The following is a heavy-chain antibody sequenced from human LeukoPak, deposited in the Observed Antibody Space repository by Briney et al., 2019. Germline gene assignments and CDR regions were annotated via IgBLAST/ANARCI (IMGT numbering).Heavy chain of an antibody. Sequence: PGGSLRLSCAASGLIVSSNYMSWVRQAPGKGLEWVSLIYSGGSTYYADSVKGRFTISRDNAKKSLYLQMNSLRVEDTGVYYCARDRYYYGSGSYRFDYWGQGTLVTVSS. V-gene: IGHV3-53*01. J-gene: IGHJ4*02. CDR2: IYSGGST. CDR3: ARDRYYYGSGSYRFDY. D-gene: IGHD3-10*01. CDR1: GLIVSSNY.